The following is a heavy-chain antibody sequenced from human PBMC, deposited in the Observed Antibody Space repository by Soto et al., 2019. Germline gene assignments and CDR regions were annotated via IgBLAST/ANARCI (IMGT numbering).Heavy chain of an antibody. CDR2: NFPDVNS. CDR1: GASINTSY. CDR3: VRGIIVALDS. J-gene: IGHJ5*01. D-gene: IGHD2-21*01. Sequence: SETLSLTCVVSGASINTSYLSCVGKGYGKRLKCIRRNFPDVNSNSSPSLKCRVSIAKDKSHSQISLQPASVSAADIATYYCVRGIIVALDSWGHGAQVTVSS. V-gene: IGHV4-4*07.